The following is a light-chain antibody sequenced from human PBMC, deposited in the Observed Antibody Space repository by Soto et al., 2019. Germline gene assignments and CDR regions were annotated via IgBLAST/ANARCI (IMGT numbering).Light chain of an antibody. J-gene: IGKJ1*01. Sequence: DIQMTQSPSPLSASVGDRVTITCRASQSVSTWLAWYQQKPGKAPELLIYDASSLKSGVPSRFSGSGSGTDFTLTISSLLPDDFATYYCQQYNNFPSFGQGTKVDIK. V-gene: IGKV1-5*01. CDR1: QSVSTW. CDR2: DAS. CDR3: QQYNNFPS.